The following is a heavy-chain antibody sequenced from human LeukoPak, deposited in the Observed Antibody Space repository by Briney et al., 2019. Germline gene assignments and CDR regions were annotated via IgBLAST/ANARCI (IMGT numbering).Heavy chain of an antibody. Sequence: GGSLRLSCTVSGFTFNNYAMSWVRQAPGKGLEWVSGIAGSGDYTYYPDSLKGRFTISRDNSRNTLYLQMNSLRAEDTAVYYCAKEGSIEVAGYADYFQHWGQGTLVTVSS. D-gene: IGHD6-19*01. V-gene: IGHV3-23*01. J-gene: IGHJ1*01. CDR2: IAGSGDYT. CDR3: AKEGSIEVAGYADYFQH. CDR1: GFTFNNYA.